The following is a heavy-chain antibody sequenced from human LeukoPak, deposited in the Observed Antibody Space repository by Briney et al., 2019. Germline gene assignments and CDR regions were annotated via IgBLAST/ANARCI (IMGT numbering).Heavy chain of an antibody. Sequence: GGSLRLSCAASGFTFDDYGMSWVRQAPGKGLEWVSGINWNGGSTGYADSVKGRFTISRDNSKNTLYLQLGSLTTVDTAVYYCAKVRFGTEWYSSDAFALWGQGTLVTVAS. CDR2: INWNGGST. V-gene: IGHV3-20*04. CDR3: AKVRFGTEWYSSDAFAL. D-gene: IGHD2/OR15-2a*01. J-gene: IGHJ3*01. CDR1: GFTFDDYG.